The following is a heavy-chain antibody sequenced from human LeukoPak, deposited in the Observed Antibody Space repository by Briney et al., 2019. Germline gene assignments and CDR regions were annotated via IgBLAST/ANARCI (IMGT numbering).Heavy chain of an antibody. CDR1: GFTFSSYA. Sequence: GGSLRLSCAASGFTFSSYAMSWVRQAPGKGLEWVSAISGSGGSTYYADSVKGRFTISRDNSKNTLYLQMNSLRAEDTVVYYCAKGVCDYYDSSGYYCYFDYWGQGTLVTVSS. V-gene: IGHV3-23*01. CDR2: ISGSGGST. D-gene: IGHD3-22*01. CDR3: AKGVCDYYDSSGYYCYFDY. J-gene: IGHJ4*02.